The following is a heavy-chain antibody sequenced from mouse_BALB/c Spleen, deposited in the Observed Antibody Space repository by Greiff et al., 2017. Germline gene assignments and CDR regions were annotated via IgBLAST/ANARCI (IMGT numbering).Heavy chain of an antibody. Sequence: EVHLVESGGGLVQPGGSLRLSCATSGFTFTDYYMSWVRQPPGKALEWLGFIRNKANGYTTEYSASVKGRFTISRDNSQSILYLQMNTLRAEDSATYYCARDKDYYGSSYGYFDVWGAGTTVTVSS. D-gene: IGHD1-1*01. J-gene: IGHJ1*01. CDR3: ARDKDYYGSSYGYFDV. CDR2: IRNKANGYTT. CDR1: GFTFTDYY. V-gene: IGHV7-3*02.